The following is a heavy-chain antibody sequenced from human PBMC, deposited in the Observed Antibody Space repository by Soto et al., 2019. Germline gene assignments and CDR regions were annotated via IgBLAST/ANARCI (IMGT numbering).Heavy chain of an antibody. CDR2: ISYDGTNK. D-gene: IGHD6-13*01. CDR3: AKDLSYTSSWYPYFDY. CDR1: GFTFSTYG. J-gene: IGHJ4*02. Sequence: QVQLVESGGGVVQPGRSLRLSCAASGFTFSTYGMNWVRQAPGKGLEWVAVISYDGTNKCYADSVKGRFTISRDNSKNTLYLQMNSLRAEDTAVYFCAKDLSYTSSWYPYFDYWGQGTLVTVSS. V-gene: IGHV3-30*18.